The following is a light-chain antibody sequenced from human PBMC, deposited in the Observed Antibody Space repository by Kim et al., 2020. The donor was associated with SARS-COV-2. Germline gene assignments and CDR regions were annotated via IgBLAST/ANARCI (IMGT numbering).Light chain of an antibody. CDR1: QSIGKF. J-gene: IGKJ4*01. V-gene: IGKV3-11*01. CDR3: QQRSNWPPFT. CDR2: DAS. Sequence: ENVLTQSPATLSLSPGERATLSCRASQSIGKFLAWFQQKPGQAPRLLIYDASNRATGIPARFSGSGSGTDFTLTISSLEPEDFAVYYCQQRSNWPPFTFGGGTKVDIK.